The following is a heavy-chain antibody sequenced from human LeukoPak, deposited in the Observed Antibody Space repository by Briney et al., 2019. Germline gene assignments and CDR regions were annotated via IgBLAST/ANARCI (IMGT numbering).Heavy chain of an antibody. Sequence: SETLSLTCTVSGGSISSYYWSWIRHPPGMGLEWIGYIYYSGSTNYNPSLKSRVTISVDTSKNQFSLKLSSVTAADTAVYYCAIHVEITVALNWFDPRGQGTLVTVSS. J-gene: IGHJ5*02. CDR1: GGSISSYY. CDR2: IYYSGST. D-gene: IGHD6-19*01. CDR3: AIHVEITVALNWFDP. V-gene: IGHV4-59*08.